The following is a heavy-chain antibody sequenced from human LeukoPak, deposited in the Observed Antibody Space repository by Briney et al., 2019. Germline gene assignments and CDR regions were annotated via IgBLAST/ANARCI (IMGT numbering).Heavy chain of an antibody. V-gene: IGHV4-59*08. CDR2: IYYSGST. CDR3: ARVYGDYEKYYYYGMDV. D-gene: IGHD4-17*01. J-gene: IGHJ6*02. Sequence: PSETLSLTCTVSGGSISSYYWSWIRQPPGKGLEWIGYIYYSGSTNYNPSLKSRVTISVDTSKNQFSLKLSSVTAADTAVYYCARVYGDYEKYYYYGMDVWGQGTTVTVSS. CDR1: GGSISSYY.